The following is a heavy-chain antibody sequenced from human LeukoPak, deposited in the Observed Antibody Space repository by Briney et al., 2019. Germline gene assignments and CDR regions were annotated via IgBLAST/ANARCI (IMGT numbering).Heavy chain of an antibody. J-gene: IGHJ4*02. CDR3: ARLLYYDFWSTGY. CDR2: IYYSGST. V-gene: IGHV4-39*02. CDR1: GGSISSSSYY. D-gene: IGHD3-3*01. Sequence: SETLSLTCTVSGGSISSSSYYWGWIRQPPGKGLEWIGSIYYSGSTYYNPSLKSRVTISVDTTKNHFSLTPSSVTAADTAVYYCARLLYYDFWSTGYWGPVTLVTVCS.